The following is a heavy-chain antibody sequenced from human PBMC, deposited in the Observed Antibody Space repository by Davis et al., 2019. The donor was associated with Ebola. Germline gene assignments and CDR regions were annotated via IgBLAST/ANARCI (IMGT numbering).Heavy chain of an antibody. CDR1: GFTFSNYA. CDR3: ARSSYQPDY. D-gene: IGHD2-2*01. J-gene: IGHJ4*02. V-gene: IGHV3-74*01. Sequence: GESLKISCAASGFTFSNYAMTWVRQAQGKGLVWVSRINPDGSFTDYADSVKGRFSISRDSTSNTLYLQMNGLRAEDTAVYYCARSSYQPDYWGQGTLVTVSS. CDR2: INPDGSFT.